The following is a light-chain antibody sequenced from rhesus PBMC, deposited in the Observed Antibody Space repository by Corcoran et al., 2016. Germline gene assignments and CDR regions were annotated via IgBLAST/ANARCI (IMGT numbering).Light chain of an antibody. CDR2: KAS. V-gene: IGKV1-74*01. CDR3: VKEYTTPLT. Sequence: DIQMTQSPSSLSASVGDRVTITCRASENVNNYLNWYQQKPGKAPKLLIYKASTLQRGVPSRFSGSGSGTDYTFTISSLQPEDVATYYCVKEYTTPLTFGGGTKVEIK. CDR1: ENVNNY. J-gene: IGKJ4*01.